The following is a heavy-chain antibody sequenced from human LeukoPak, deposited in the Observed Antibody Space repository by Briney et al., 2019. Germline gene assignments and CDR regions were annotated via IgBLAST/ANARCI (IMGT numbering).Heavy chain of an antibody. CDR2: IYYSGST. V-gene: IGHV4-59*08. Sequence: SETLSLTCTVSGGSISTYYWNWIRQPPGKGLEWIGYIYYSGSTNYNPSLMSRVTISVDTSKNQFSLKLSSVTAGDTAVYYCARLLPAAGYWYFDLWGRGTLVSVSS. D-gene: IGHD6-13*01. CDR3: ARLLPAAGYWYFDL. CDR1: GGSISTYY. J-gene: IGHJ2*01.